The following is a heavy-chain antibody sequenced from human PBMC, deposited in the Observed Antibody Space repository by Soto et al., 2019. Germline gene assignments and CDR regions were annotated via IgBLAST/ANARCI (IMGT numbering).Heavy chain of an antibody. D-gene: IGHD3-3*01. CDR2: IIPIFGTA. Sequence: PAAPVKVSSKASGATFSSYAISWVRQAPGQGLEWRGGIIPIFGTANYAKKFKGSVTLTADESTSTAYMELSSLRSEDTAVYYCAITIFVVVTSEYYYYGMDVWGQGATVTVSS. CDR1: GATFSSYA. J-gene: IGHJ6*02. V-gene: IGHV1-69*13. CDR3: AITIFVVVTSEYYYYGMDV.